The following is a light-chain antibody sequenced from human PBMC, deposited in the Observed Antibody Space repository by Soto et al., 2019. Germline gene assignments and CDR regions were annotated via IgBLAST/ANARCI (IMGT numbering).Light chain of an antibody. CDR1: SSDVGGYNY. J-gene: IGLJ1*01. V-gene: IGLV2-14*03. CDR2: DVS. CDR3: CSYTSSSTPWV. Sequence: QSALTQPASVSGSPGQSITICCTGTSSDVGGYNYVSWYQQHPGKAPKLMIYDVSDRPSGVSNRFSASKSGNTASLTISGLQAEDDADYYCCSYTSSSTPWVFGTGTKVTLL.